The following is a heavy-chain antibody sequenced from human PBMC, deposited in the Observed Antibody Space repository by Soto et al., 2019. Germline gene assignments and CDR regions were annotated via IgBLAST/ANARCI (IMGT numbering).Heavy chain of an antibody. V-gene: IGHV4-61*08. CDR3: ARDLDPDDYGGKRGWFDP. J-gene: IGHJ5*02. CDR2: IYYSGST. D-gene: IGHD4-17*01. CDR1: GGSISSGGYY. Sequence: SETLSLTCTVSGGSISSGGYYWSWLRQHPGKGLEWIGYIYYSGSTNYNPSLKSRVTISVDTSKNQFSLKLSSVTAADTAVYYCARDLDPDDYGGKRGWFDPWGQGTLVTVSS.